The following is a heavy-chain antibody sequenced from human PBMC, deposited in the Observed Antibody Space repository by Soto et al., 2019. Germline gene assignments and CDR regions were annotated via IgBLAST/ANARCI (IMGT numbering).Heavy chain of an antibody. Sequence: LRLSCAASGFTFNNAWMNWVRQAPGRGLEWVGRIKSKTDGGTTEYAAPVKGRFTISRNDSENTLFLQMNSLKTEDTAVYYCTFGYSYGEPFDIWGQGTMVTVSS. CDR3: TFGYSYGEPFDI. CDR1: GFTFNNAW. V-gene: IGHV3-15*07. CDR2: IKSKTDGGTT. D-gene: IGHD5-18*01. J-gene: IGHJ3*02.